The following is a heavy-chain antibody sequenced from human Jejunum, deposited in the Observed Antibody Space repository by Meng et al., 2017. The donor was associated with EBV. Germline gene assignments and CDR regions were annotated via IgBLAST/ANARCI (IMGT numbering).Heavy chain of an antibody. J-gene: IGHJ4*02. Sequence: QVQLVQSGAEVKQPGASVRVSCKASGYTFTGYFIHWVRQAPGQGLEWMGRINSNSGGTSYTQKFQGRVTMTRDTSITTAYMELSRLGSDDTAVYYCARDYSDSSRQGYWGQGTLVTVSS. CDR3: ARDYSDSSRQGY. CDR1: GYTFTGYF. D-gene: IGHD3-22*01. CDR2: INSNSGGT. V-gene: IGHV1-2*06.